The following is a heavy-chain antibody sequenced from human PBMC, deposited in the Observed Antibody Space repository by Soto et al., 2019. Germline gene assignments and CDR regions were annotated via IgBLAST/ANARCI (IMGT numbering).Heavy chain of an antibody. V-gene: IGHV3-9*01. CDR1: GFTFDDYA. J-gene: IGHJ4*02. D-gene: IGHD5-12*01. Sequence: EVQLVESGGGLVQPGRSLRLSCAASGFTFDDYAMHWVRQAPGKGLEWVSGISWNSGSIGYADSVKGRFTISRDNAKNSLYLQMNSLRAEETALYYCAKADGYHHHFDYWGQGTLVTVSS. CDR3: AKADGYHHHFDY. CDR2: ISWNSGSI.